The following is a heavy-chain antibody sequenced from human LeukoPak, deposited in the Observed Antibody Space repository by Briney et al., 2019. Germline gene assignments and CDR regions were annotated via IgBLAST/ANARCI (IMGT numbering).Heavy chain of an antibody. J-gene: IGHJ4*02. D-gene: IGHD7-27*01. CDR3: ARDAPLGISY. V-gene: IGHV3-30*02. Sequence: AGGSLRLSCAASGFTFTSYGMHWVRQTPGKGLEWVAFVRYDGSNKYYADSVRGRFSISRDNSKNTLFLQMNSLRIEDTAVYYCARDAPLGISYWGQGTLVTVSS. CDR2: VRYDGSNK. CDR1: GFTFTSYG.